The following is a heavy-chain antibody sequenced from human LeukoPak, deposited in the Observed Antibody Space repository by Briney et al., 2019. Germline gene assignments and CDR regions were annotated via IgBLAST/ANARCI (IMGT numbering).Heavy chain of an antibody. Sequence: PSETLSLTCTVSGGSINGYYWSWIRQPPGKGLEWIGYIYYSGSTNYNPSLKSRVTISVDTSKNQFSLKLSSVTAADTAVYYCARHLGYSATFDYWGQGTLVTVSS. D-gene: IGHD3-22*01. CDR3: ARHLGYSATFDY. CDR2: IYYSGST. J-gene: IGHJ4*02. V-gene: IGHV4-59*01. CDR1: GGSINGYY.